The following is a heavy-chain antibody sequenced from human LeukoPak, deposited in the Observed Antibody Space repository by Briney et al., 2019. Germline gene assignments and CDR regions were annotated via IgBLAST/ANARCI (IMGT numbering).Heavy chain of an antibody. CDR1: GDSFTGHW. J-gene: IGHJ4*02. V-gene: IGHV5-51*01. Sequence: GESLQISCKGSGDSFTGHWIAWVRQQPGKGLEWMAMIYPGDSDIRYSPSFQGQVTISADKSISTAYLQWSSLEAPDTATYYCARRSLSGGLNCWGQGTLVTVSS. CDR3: ARRSLSGGLNC. CDR2: IYPGDSDI. D-gene: IGHD2-8*02.